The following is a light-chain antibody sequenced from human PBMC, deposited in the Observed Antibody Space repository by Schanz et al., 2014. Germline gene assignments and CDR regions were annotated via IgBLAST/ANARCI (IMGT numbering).Light chain of an antibody. Sequence: QSALTQPPSASGSPGQSVTISCTGTSSDIGRYNYVSWYQHHPGKAPKLLIYDVTKRPSGVPDRFSGSKSGNTASLTVSGLQAEDEADYYCSSNGGVNIYVFG. CDR2: DVT. CDR3: SSNGGVNIYV. J-gene: IGLJ1*01. V-gene: IGLV2-8*01. CDR1: SSDIGRYNY.